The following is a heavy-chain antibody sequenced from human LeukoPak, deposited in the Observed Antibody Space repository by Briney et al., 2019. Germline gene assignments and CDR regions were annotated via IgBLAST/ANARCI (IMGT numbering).Heavy chain of an antibody. CDR1: GFTFSSYG. CDR3: AKRRGSGSYVPFDY. J-gene: IGHJ4*02. Sequence: GGSLRLSCAASGFTFSSYGMHWVRQAPGKGLEWVAFIRYDGSNKYYADSVKGRFTISRDNSKNTLYLQMNSLRAEDTAVYYCAKRRGSGSYVPFDYWGPGTLVTVSS. D-gene: IGHD1-26*01. CDR2: IRYDGSNK. V-gene: IGHV3-30*02.